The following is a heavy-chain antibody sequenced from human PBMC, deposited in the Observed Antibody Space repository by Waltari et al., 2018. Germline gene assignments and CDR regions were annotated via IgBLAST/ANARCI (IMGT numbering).Heavy chain of an antibody. Sequence: EVQLLESGGDLVQPGGSLRLSCSASGFTFSIYSLTLVRRAPGKGLELVSSISGSVGSTYYADSVKGRFTISRDNSKNTLYLQMNSLRVEDTAVYYCVKPTYDGSGYYPRNFDYWGQGTLVTVSS. CDR1: GFTFSIYS. V-gene: IGHV3-23*01. CDR2: ISGSVGST. CDR3: VKPTYDGSGYYPRNFDY. J-gene: IGHJ4*02. D-gene: IGHD3-22*01.